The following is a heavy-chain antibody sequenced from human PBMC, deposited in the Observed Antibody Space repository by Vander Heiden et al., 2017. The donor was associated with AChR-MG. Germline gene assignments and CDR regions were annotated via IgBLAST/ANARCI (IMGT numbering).Heavy chain of an antibody. Sequence: QVQLVQSGAEVKKPGASVKVSCKASGYTFTGHYMHWVRQAPGQGLEWMGWINPNSGGTNYAQKFQGRVTMTRDTSISTAYMELSRLRSDDTAVYYCARGSGTDRFTMIVLPTDYWGQGTLVTVSS. CDR2: INPNSGGT. J-gene: IGHJ4*02. D-gene: IGHD3-22*01. V-gene: IGHV1-2*02. CDR1: GYTFTGHY. CDR3: ARGSGTDRFTMIVLPTDY.